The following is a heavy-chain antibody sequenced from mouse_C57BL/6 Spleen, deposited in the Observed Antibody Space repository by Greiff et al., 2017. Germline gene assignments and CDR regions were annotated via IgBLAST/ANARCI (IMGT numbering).Heavy chain of an antibody. D-gene: IGHD2-4*01. CDR3: TRRIYDYDGFDY. CDR2: IDPETGGT. J-gene: IGHJ2*01. Sequence: VQLQQSGAELVRPGASVSLSCKASGYTFTDYEMHWVQQTPVHGLEWIGAIDPETGGTAYNQKFTGKAILTADKSSSTAYMELRSLTSEDSAVYYCTRRIYDYDGFDYWGQGTTLTVSS. V-gene: IGHV1-15*01. CDR1: GYTFTDYE.